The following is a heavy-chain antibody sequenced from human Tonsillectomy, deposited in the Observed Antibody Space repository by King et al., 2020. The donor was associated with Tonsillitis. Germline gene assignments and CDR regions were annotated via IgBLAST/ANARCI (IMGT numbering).Heavy chain of an antibody. CDR2: ISSSGSCI. Sequence: VQLVESGGGLVKPGGSLRLSCAASGFTFSDYYMSWIRQAPGKGLEVVSYISSSGSCISYADSVKVRFTILRDNANNPLYLQMNSLRAEDTAVYYCAGGVGRGRYGDYVDYWGQGTLVTVSS. CDR3: AGGVGRGRYGDYVDY. D-gene: IGHD1-26*01. J-gene: IGHJ4*02. CDR1: GFTFSDYY. V-gene: IGHV3-11*01.